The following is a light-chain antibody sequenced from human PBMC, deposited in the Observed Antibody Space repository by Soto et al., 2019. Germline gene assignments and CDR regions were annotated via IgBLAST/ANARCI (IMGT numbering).Light chain of an antibody. Sequence: ERVLTSAPAASSITQGERTTLSCRASQSVSSYLAWYQQKPGQAPRRLIYDASNRATGIPARFSGSGSGTDFTLTISCFEPDDFGVSCCQQRRDWPVALGHGTRLDIK. CDR3: QQRRDWPVA. CDR1: QSVSSY. V-gene: IGKV3-11*01. J-gene: IGKJ5*01. CDR2: DAS.